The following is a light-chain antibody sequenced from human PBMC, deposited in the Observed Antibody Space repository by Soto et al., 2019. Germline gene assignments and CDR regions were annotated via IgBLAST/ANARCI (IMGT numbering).Light chain of an antibody. CDR2: DAS. CDR1: QSVSSN. Sequence: EIVMTQSPATLSVSPGERATLSCRASQSVSSNLAWYQQKPGHAPRLLIYDASTRATDIPARFSGSGSGTECTLTICSLQAEDFALFYCQQYDDLPLTFGGGTKVEIK. CDR3: QQYDDLPLT. V-gene: IGKV3D-15*01. J-gene: IGKJ4*01.